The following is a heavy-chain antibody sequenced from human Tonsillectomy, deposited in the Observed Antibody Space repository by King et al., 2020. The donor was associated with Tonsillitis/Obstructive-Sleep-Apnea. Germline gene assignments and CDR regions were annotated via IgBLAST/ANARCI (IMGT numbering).Heavy chain of an antibody. J-gene: IGHJ6*03. CDR2: IYYSGTT. V-gene: IGHV4-39*01. CDR3: VRHHEDGDGNYCYYMVV. CDR1: GGSISSRSYY. D-gene: IGHD4-17*01. Sequence: QLQESGPGLVKPSETLSLTCTVSGGSISSRSYYWGWIRQPPGKGLEWIGTIYYSGTTYYNPSLKSRVTISVDTSKNQFSLKLRSVSATDTAVYYCVRHHEDGDGNYCYYMVVWGRGTTVTVSS.